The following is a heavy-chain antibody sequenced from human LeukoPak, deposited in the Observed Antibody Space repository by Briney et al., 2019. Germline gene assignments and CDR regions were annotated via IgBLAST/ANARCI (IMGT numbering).Heavy chain of an antibody. Sequence: PGRPLRLSCTVSGDTFRNYGMHWVRQAPGKGLEGVAVIFYDGSKRLYADSVKGRFTISRDNSKNMLYLQMNSLGAEDTAVYFCVTSQPGYSPHTWGQGTLVTVSS. CDR2: IFYDGSKR. D-gene: IGHD5-12*01. CDR1: GDTFRNYG. CDR3: VTSQPGYSPHT. V-gene: IGHV3-33*01. J-gene: IGHJ4*02.